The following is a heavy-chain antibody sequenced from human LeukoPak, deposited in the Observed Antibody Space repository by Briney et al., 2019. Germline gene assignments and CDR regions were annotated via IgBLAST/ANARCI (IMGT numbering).Heavy chain of an antibody. CDR2: IWYDGSNE. V-gene: IGHV3-33*01. CDR1: GFTFSSCG. Sequence: GRSLRLSCAASGFTFSSCGMHWVRQAPGKGLEWVAVIWYDGSNEYYADSVKGRFSITRDNSKDTLYLQMNSLRAEDTAVYYCASQPAGTGYWGQGTLVTVSS. D-gene: IGHD6-19*01. CDR3: ASQPAGTGY. J-gene: IGHJ4*02.